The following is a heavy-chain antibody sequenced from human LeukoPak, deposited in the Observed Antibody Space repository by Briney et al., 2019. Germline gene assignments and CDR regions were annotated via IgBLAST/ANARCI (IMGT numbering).Heavy chain of an antibody. Sequence: GASVKVSCKAPGGTFSSYAISWARQAPGQGLEWMGGIIPIFGTANYAQKFQGRVTITADKSTSTAYMELSSLRSEDTAVYYCARGGIAVDRFDYWGQGTLVTVSS. J-gene: IGHJ4*02. CDR1: GGTFSSYA. CDR2: IIPIFGTA. D-gene: IGHD6-19*01. CDR3: ARGGIAVDRFDY. V-gene: IGHV1-69*06.